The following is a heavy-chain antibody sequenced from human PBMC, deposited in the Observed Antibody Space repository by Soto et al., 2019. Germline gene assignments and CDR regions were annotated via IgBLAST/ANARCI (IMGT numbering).Heavy chain of an antibody. Sequence: QVQLVQSGAEVKKPGSSVKVSCKASGGTFSGHSISWVRQAPGQGLEWMGGIIPIFGTTNYAXKFQGRVTXXXXXXXXXXXXXXXXXXSDDTAVYYCARSVLPAALHNWYDPWGQGTLVTVSS. D-gene: IGHD2-2*01. V-gene: IGHV1-69*01. CDR2: IIPIFGTT. J-gene: IGHJ5*02. CDR3: ARSVLPAALHNWYDP. CDR1: GGTFSGHS.